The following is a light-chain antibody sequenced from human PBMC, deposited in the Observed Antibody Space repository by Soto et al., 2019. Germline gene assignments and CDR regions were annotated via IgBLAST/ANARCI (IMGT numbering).Light chain of an antibody. CDR1: QSISSW. J-gene: IGKJ1*01. Sequence: DIQMPQSPSTLSASVGDRVTITCRASQSISSWLAWYQQKPGTAPKLLIYKASTLQSGVPSRFSGSGSGTEFTLTISSLQHDDSATYYCQQYNDNWTYGQGTKVEIK. CDR2: KAS. V-gene: IGKV1-5*03. CDR3: QQYNDNWT.